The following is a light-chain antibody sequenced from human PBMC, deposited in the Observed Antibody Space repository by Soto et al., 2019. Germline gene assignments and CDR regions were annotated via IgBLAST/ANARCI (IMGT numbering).Light chain of an antibody. CDR3: QQYNNWLT. CDR2: GAS. Sequence: EIVMTQSPATVSLSPGERSTLCCRASQSVSSNLAWYQQKPGQAPRLLIYGASTRATGIPARFSGSGSGTEFTLTISSLQSEDFAVYYCQQYNNWLTFGQGTRLEI. J-gene: IGKJ5*01. CDR1: QSVSSN. V-gene: IGKV3-15*01.